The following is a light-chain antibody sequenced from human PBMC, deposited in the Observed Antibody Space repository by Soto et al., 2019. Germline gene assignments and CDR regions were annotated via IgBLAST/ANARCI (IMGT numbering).Light chain of an antibody. CDR3: QHCDTSWP. Sequence: DIQMTQSPSTLSASVGDRVTITCLASRNIERWLAWYQQKPGKPPKLLILNASTLGSGVPSRFSGSGSRTEFTLTISGLQPDDFATYYCQHCDTSWPFGQGTLVDIK. CDR2: NAS. CDR1: RNIERW. V-gene: IGKV1-5*01. J-gene: IGKJ1*01.